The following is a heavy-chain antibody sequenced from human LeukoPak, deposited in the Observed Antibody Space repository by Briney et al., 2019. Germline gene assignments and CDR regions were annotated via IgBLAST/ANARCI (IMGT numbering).Heavy chain of an antibody. D-gene: IGHD1-26*01. J-gene: IGHJ4*02. V-gene: IGHV1-69*04. CDR3: ARGHSGSYPD. Sequence: ASVKVSCKASGGTFSSYAISWVRQAPGQGLEWMGRIIPILGIANYAQKFQGRVTVTADKSTSTAYMELSSLRSEDTAVYYCARGHSGSYPDWGQGTLVTVSS. CDR2: IIPILGIA. CDR1: GGTFSSYA.